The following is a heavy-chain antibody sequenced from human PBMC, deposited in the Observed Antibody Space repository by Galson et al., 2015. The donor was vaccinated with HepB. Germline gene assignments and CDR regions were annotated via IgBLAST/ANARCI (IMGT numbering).Heavy chain of an antibody. CDR3: AKSVGAAAGGYYYGMDV. Sequence: SLRLSCAASGFTFSSYAMSWVRQAPGKGLEWVSAISGSGGSTYYADSVKGRFTISRDNSKNTLYLQMNSLRAEDTAVYYCAKSVGAAAGGYYYGMDVWGQGTTVTVSS. CDR1: GFTFSSYA. J-gene: IGHJ6*02. D-gene: IGHD6-13*01. CDR2: ISGSGGST. V-gene: IGHV3-23*01.